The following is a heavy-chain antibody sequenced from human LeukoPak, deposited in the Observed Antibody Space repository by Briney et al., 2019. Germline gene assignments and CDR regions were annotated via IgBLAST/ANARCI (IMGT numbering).Heavy chain of an antibody. J-gene: IGHJ4*02. CDR1: GGSISSSSYY. Sequence: SETLSLTCTVSGGSISSSSYYWGWIRQPPGKGLEWIGSIYYSGNTYYNPSLKSRVTISVDTSKNQFSLKLSSATAADTAVYYCARLSRSGNIVGATVYFDYWGQGTLVTVSS. CDR2: IYYSGNT. CDR3: ARLSRSGNIVGATVYFDY. V-gene: IGHV4-39*01. D-gene: IGHD1-26*01.